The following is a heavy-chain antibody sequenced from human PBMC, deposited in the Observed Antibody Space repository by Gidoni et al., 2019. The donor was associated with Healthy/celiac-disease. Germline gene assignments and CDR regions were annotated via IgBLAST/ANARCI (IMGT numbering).Heavy chain of an antibody. Sequence: QVQLQQWGAGLLKPSETLSLTCAVYGGSFSGYPWSWIRQPPWKGLEWIGEIHHSGSTNYNPSLKGRVTISVATSKNQFYLKLSSVTAADTAVYYCARGRSSLDDGWGSYRYTDFDGWGQGTLVTVSS. D-gene: IGHD3-16*02. CDR2: IHHSGST. CDR1: GGSFSGYP. J-gene: IGHJ4*02. CDR3: ARGRSSLDDGWGSYRYTDFDG. V-gene: IGHV4-34*01.